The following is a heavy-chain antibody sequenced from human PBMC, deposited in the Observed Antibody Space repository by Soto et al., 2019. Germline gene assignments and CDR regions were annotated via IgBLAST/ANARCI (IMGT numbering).Heavy chain of an antibody. CDR1: GGSFSGYY. D-gene: IGHD6-6*01. CDR2: INHSGST. V-gene: IGHV4-34*01. Sequence: SETLSLTCAVYGGSFSGYYWSWIRQPPGKGLEWIGEINHSGSTNYNPSLKSRVTISVDTSKNQFSLKLSSVTAADTAVYYCARVLSIAAPPKEYFDYWGQGTLVTVSS. CDR3: ARVLSIAAPPKEYFDY. J-gene: IGHJ4*02.